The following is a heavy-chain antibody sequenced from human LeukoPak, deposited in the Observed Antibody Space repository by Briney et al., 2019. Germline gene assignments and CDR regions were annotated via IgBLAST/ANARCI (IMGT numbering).Heavy chain of an antibody. J-gene: IGHJ4*02. CDR1: GGTFSSYA. CDR3: ARELQSYIVVVPAASLLGY. D-gene: IGHD2-2*01. CDR2: IIPIFGTA. V-gene: IGHV1-69*13. Sequence: EASVKVSCKASGGTFSSYAISWLRQAPGQGLEWMGGIIPIFGTANYAQKFQGRATITADESTSTAYMELSSLRSEDTAVYYCARELQSYIVVVPAASLLGYWGQGTLVTVSS.